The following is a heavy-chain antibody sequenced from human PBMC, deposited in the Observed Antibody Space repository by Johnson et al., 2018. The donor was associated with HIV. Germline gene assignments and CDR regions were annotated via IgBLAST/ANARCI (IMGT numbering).Heavy chain of an antibody. J-gene: IGHJ3*02. V-gene: IGHV3-11*01. CDR3: AKEGNYETTSDAFDI. CDR1: GFTFSDYY. Sequence: QVQLVESGGGLVKPGGSLRLSCAASGFTFSDYYMSWIRQAPGKGLEWVSYISSSGSTIYYADSVKGRFTISRDKSKNTLYLQMNSLRAEDTAVYYCAKEGNYETTSDAFDIWGQGTMVTVSS. D-gene: IGHD4-11*01. CDR2: ISSSGSTI.